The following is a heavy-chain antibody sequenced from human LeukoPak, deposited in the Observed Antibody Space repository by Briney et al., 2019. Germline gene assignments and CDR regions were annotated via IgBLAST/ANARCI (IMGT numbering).Heavy chain of an antibody. D-gene: IGHD3-16*02. Sequence: GGSLRLSCAASGFTFSNAWMSWVRQAPGKGLEWVGRIKSKTDGGTTDYAAPVKGRFTISRDDSKNTLYLQMNSLKTEDTAVYYCTTVMYYDYVWGSYRSQFDYWGQGTLVTVSS. CDR3: TTVMYYDYVWGSYRSQFDY. J-gene: IGHJ4*02. CDR1: GFTFSNAW. V-gene: IGHV3-15*01. CDR2: IKSKTDGGTT.